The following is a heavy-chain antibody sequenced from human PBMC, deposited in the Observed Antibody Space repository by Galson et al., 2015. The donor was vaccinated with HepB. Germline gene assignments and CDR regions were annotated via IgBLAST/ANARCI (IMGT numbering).Heavy chain of an antibody. J-gene: IGHJ5*02. Sequence: SLRLSCAASGFTFSTYWMTWVRQAPGKGLEWVANIKGDGSETYYMDSVKGRFTISRDNAKNSLYLQMNSLRAEDTAVYYCARSVVADFSWGQGTLVTVSS. V-gene: IGHV3-7*03. CDR1: GFTFSTYW. CDR2: IKGDGSET. D-gene: IGHD2-15*01. CDR3: ARSVVADFS.